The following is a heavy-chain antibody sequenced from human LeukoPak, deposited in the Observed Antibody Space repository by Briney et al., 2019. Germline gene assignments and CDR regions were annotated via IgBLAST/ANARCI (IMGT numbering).Heavy chain of an antibody. J-gene: IGHJ4*02. D-gene: IGHD6-13*01. CDR3: VRSVAVAGKEFDS. V-gene: IGHV4-4*07. CDR1: GDSISSYY. CDR2: TYPSGSI. Sequence: SETLSLTCTVSGDSISSYYWSWIRQPAGKGLEWIGRTYPSGSIEYNPSLKSRVTMSIDTSKKQFSLKLSSVTGADTAVYYCVRSVAVAGKEFDSWGRGTLVTVSS.